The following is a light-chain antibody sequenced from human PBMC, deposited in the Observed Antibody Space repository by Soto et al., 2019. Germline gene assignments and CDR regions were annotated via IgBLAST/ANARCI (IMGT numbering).Light chain of an antibody. J-gene: IGKJ3*01. CDR3: QQYGTSPLT. V-gene: IGKV3-20*01. CDR2: GAS. CDR1: QSVSNNY. Sequence: IVLTQSPCTLSLSPGERATLSCRASQSVSNNYLAWYQQKPGQAPRLLIYGASSRATGIPDRFSGSGSGTDFTLTISRLDPEDFAVYYCQQYGTSPLTFGPGTKVDIK.